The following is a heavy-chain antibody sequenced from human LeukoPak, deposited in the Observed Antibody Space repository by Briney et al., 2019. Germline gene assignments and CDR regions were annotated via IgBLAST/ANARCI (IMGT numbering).Heavy chain of an antibody. V-gene: IGHV3-23*01. D-gene: IGHD2-15*01. CDR1: GFTFSTYG. J-gene: IGHJ4*02. CDR3: ARDLSAGVVVAAASDY. Sequence: GGSLRLSCAASGFTFSTYGMSWVRQAPGKGLEWVSHISGSGGSTNYADSVKGRFTISRDNAKNSLYLQMNSLRAEDTAVYYCARDLSAGVVVAAASDYWGQGTLVTVSS. CDR2: ISGSGGST.